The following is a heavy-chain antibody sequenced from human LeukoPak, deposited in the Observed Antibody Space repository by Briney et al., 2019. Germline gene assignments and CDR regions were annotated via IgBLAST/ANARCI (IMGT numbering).Heavy chain of an antibody. Sequence: GGSLRLSCAASGFSVSNNYMSWVRLSPGKGLEWVSAMYITGSTHYADSVKGRFTISRDNSKNALHLQMDSLRVEDTAVYYCAAAYCGGDCYSDNHYYFMDLWGKGTTVTVSS. J-gene: IGHJ6*03. CDR1: GFSVSNNY. CDR2: MYITGST. D-gene: IGHD2-21*02. CDR3: AAAYCGGDCYSDNHYYFMDL. V-gene: IGHV3-53*01.